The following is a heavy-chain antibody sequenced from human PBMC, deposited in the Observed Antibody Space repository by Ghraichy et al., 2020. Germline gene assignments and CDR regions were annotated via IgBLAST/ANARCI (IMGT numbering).Heavy chain of an antibody. CDR3: ARGEGTQYYYDPSARRFDY. V-gene: IGHV3-48*04. D-gene: IGHD3-22*01. J-gene: IGHJ4*02. Sequence: GESLNISCAAPGFSFSSYGMNWVRQAPGKGLEWISYISSSSSSTKYYAGSVKGRFTISRDNAKNSLYLQMTSLSAEDTAVYYCARGEGTQYYYDPSARRFDYWGQGTLVTVSS. CDR2: ISSSSSSTK. CDR1: GFSFSSYG.